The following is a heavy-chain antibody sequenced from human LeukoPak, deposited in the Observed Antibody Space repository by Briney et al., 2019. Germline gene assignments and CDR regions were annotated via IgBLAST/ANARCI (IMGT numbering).Heavy chain of an antibody. CDR3: ARVGAAAGTVGY. CDR2: ISSSSSYI. D-gene: IGHD6-13*01. J-gene: IGHJ4*02. CDR1: GVTFSSYS. Sequence: GGSLRLSCAASGVTFSSYSMNWVRQAPGKGLEWVSSISSSSSYIYYADSVKGRFTISRDNAKNSLYLQMNSLRAEDTAVYYCARVGAAAGTVGYWGQGTLVTVSS. V-gene: IGHV3-21*01.